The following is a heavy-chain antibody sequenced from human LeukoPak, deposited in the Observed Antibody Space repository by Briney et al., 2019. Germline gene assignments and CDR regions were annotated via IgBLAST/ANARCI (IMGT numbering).Heavy chain of an antibody. J-gene: IGHJ3*02. Sequence: SETLSLTCTVSGGSIGTYYWSWIRQPPGKGLEWIGYISYSGSTNYNPSLKSRVTISVDTSRNQFSLNLSSVTAADTAVYYCARIPRFCLLHAFDIWGQGTMVTVSS. CDR1: GGSIGTYY. CDR2: ISYSGST. CDR3: ARIPRFCLLHAFDI. D-gene: IGHD1-26*01. V-gene: IGHV4-59*01.